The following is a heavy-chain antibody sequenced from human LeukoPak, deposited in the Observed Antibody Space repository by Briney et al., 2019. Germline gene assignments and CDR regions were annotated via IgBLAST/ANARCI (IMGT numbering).Heavy chain of an antibody. CDR3: AREVRQLTARRWVWFDP. CDR1: GFTFSSYC. D-gene: IGHD6-6*01. J-gene: IGHJ5*02. V-gene: IGHV3-7*01. CDR2: IKQDGSEK. Sequence: GGSLRLSCAASGFTFSSYCMSWVRQAPGKGLEWVANIKQDGSEKYYVDSVKGRFTISRDNAKNSLYLQMNSLRAEDTAVYYCAREVRQLTARRWVWFDPWGQGTLVTVSS.